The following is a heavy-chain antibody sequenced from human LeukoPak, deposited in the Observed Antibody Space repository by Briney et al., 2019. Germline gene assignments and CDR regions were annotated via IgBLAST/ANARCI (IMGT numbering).Heavy chain of an antibody. V-gene: IGHV3-21*01. CDR3: ARDRSSTSGYYMDV. CDR2: VSSSGRYT. J-gene: IGHJ6*03. D-gene: IGHD2-2*01. CDR1: GFAFSDYS. Sequence: GGSLRLSCAASGFAFSDYSINWVRQAPGKGLEWVSSVSSSGRYTYYADSVKGRFTLSKDNANNSLFMEMTSLRAEDTAVYYCARDRSSTSGYYMDVWGKGATVTVSS.